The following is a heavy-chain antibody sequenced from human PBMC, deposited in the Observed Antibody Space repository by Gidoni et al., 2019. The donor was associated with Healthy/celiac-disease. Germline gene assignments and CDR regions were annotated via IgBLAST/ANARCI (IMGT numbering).Heavy chain of an antibody. Sequence: EVQLVESGGGLVQTGGSLRLSCVASGFPFSRYWLHWVRQAPGKRLVWGSRINSDGRSTSYADSVKGRFTISRDNAKNTLYLQMNSLSAEDTAVYYCARDRIYGDYALGAFDIWGQGTMVTVSS. CDR2: INSDGRST. CDR1: GFPFSRYW. V-gene: IGHV3-74*01. J-gene: IGHJ3*02. D-gene: IGHD4-17*01. CDR3: ARDRIYGDYALGAFDI.